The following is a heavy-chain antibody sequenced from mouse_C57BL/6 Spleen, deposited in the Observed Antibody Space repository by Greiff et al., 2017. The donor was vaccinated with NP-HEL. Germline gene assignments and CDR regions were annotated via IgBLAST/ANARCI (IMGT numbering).Heavy chain of an antibody. CDR3: ARSLTTVVAVDD. CDR1: GYTFTSYW. V-gene: IGHV1-50*01. D-gene: IGHD1-1*01. Sequence: VQLQQPGAELVKPGASVKLSCKASGYTFTSYWMQWVKQRPGQGLEWIGEIDPSDSYTNYNQKFKGKATLTVDTSSSTAYMQLSRLTSEDSAVYYCARSLTTVVAVDDWGQGTTLTVSS. J-gene: IGHJ2*01. CDR2: IDPSDSYT.